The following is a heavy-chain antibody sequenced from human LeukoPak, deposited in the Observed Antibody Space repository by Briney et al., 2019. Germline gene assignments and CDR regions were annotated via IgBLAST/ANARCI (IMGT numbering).Heavy chain of an antibody. D-gene: IGHD3-10*01. Sequence: PGGSLRLSCAASGFTYSSYGMHWVRQAPGKGLEWVAFIRYDGSNKYYADSVKGRFTISRDNSKNTLYLQMNSLRAEDTAVYYCAKQGFGELTPDYWGQGTLVTVSS. CDR1: GFTYSSYG. V-gene: IGHV3-30*02. J-gene: IGHJ4*02. CDR3: AKQGFGELTPDY. CDR2: IRYDGSNK.